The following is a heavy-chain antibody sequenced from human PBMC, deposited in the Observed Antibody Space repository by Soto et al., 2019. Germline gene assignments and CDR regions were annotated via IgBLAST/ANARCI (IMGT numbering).Heavy chain of an antibody. CDR3: AREDPDYDYSYCLDV. V-gene: IGHV3-53*04. J-gene: IGHJ6*02. CDR2: ITRGGLT. CDR1: GFTVTNDD. Sequence: EVRLVESGGDLVQPGGSLRLYCAASGFTVTNDDMNWVRQAPGKGLEWVSVITRGGLTSYEDSVKGRFTISSHNSKNRLYLQMNSLITEYTAVYYCAREDPDYDYSYCLDVWGQGTTVNVSS.